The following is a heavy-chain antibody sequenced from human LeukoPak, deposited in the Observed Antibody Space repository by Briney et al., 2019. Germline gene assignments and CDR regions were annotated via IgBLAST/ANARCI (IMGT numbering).Heavy chain of an antibody. D-gene: IGHD3-9*01. CDR1: GFTFSSYT. CDR3: AKAYNDILTGDHS. Sequence: GGSLRLSCAASGFTFSSYTMSWVRQAPGKGLEWVSGISGSGSSTYYADSVKGRFTISRDNSKNTLSLQMNSLRAEDTAVYYCAKAYNDILTGDHSWGQGTLVTVSS. J-gene: IGHJ4*02. V-gene: IGHV3-23*01. CDR2: ISGSGSST.